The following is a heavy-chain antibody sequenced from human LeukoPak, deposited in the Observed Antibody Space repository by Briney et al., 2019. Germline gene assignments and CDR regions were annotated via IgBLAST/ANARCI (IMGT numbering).Heavy chain of an antibody. CDR2: IRGSGGST. V-gene: IGHV3-23*01. Sequence: GGSLRLSCAASGFTFSSYAMSWVRQAPGKGLERVSVIRGSGGSTYYADSVKGRFTISRDNSKNTLHLQLKSLRAEDTPVYYCPETGVTFYFDYLLGGTLVTDSP. CDR3: PETGVTFYFDY. J-gene: IGHJ4*02. CDR1: GFTFSSYA. D-gene: IGHD3-10*01.